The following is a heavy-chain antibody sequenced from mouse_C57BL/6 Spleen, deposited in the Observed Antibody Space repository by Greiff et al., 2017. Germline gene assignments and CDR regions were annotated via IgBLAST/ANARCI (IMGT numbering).Heavy chain of an antibody. CDR1: GYTFTDYE. CDR2: IDPETGGT. CDR3: TRRTTVVAFDY. Sequence: VKLKESGAELVRPGASVTLSCKASGYTFTDYEMHWVKQTPVHGLEWIGAIDPETGGTAYNQKFKGKAILTADKSSSTAYMELRSLTSEDSAVYYCTRRTTVVAFDYWGQGTTLTVSS. D-gene: IGHD1-1*01. V-gene: IGHV1-15*01. J-gene: IGHJ2*01.